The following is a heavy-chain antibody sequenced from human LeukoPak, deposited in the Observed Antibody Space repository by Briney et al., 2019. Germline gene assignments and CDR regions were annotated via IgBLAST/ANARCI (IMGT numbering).Heavy chain of an antibody. D-gene: IGHD2-2*01. CDR2: INHSGST. J-gene: IGHJ6*02. Sequence: PSETLSLTCAVYGGSFSGYYWSWIRQPPGKGLEWIGEINHSGSTNYNPSLKSRVTISVDTSKNQLSLKLSSVTAADTAVYYCARGPSDIVVVPAATPEDYYYYGMDVWGQGTTVTVSS. V-gene: IGHV4-34*01. CDR3: ARGPSDIVVVPAATPEDYYYYGMDV. CDR1: GGSFSGYY.